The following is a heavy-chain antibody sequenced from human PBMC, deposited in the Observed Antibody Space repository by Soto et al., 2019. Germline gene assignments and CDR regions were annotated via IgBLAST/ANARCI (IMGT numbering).Heavy chain of an antibody. V-gene: IGHV4-34*01. J-gene: IGHJ5*02. CDR1: GGSFSGYY. Sequence: SGTLSLTCAVYGGSFSGYYWSWIRQHPGKGLEWIGYIYHSGSTYYNPSLKSRVTISVDRSKNQFSLKLSSVTAADTAVYYCARVPSPWGQGTLVTVSS. CDR3: ARVPSP. CDR2: IYHSGST.